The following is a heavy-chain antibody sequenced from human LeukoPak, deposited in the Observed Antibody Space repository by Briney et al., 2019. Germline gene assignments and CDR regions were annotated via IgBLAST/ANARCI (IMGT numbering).Heavy chain of an antibody. CDR1: GFTYNNYW. V-gene: IGHV3-15*01. D-gene: IGHD1-26*01. J-gene: IGHJ6*03. CDR2: IKSKTDGGTT. Sequence: PGGSLRLSCVASGFTYNNYWMSWVRQAPGKGLEWVGRIKSKTDGGTTDYAAPVKGRFTISRDDSKNTLYLQMNSLKTEDTAVYYCTTLSGSYGDYYYMDVWGKGTTVTVSS. CDR3: TTLSGSYGDYYYMDV.